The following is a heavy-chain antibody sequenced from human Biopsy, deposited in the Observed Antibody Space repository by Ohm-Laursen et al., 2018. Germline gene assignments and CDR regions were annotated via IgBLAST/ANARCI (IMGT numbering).Heavy chain of an antibody. CDR2: MLHSGHS. CDR3: ARHFESTAIFDY. J-gene: IGHJ4*02. V-gene: IGHV4-59*08. Sequence: GTLSLTCTVSGDSIKNDVWSWIRQFPGKGLEWLGYMLHSGHSDYNPSLERRLTLSIDASKNQISLNLSSVTAADTAIYYCARHFESTAIFDYWGQGALITVSS. D-gene: IGHD5/OR15-5a*01. CDR1: GDSIKNDV.